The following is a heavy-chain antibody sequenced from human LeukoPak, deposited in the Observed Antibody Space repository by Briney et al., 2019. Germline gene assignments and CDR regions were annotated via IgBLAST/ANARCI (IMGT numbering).Heavy chain of an antibody. CDR2: IYHSGST. CDR1: GGSISSGGYY. D-gene: IGHD1-26*01. J-gene: IGHJ6*03. V-gene: IGHV4-30-2*01. CDR3: ARGGGNPSKYYYYMDV. Sequence: PSETLSLTCTVSGGSISSGGYYWSWIRQPPGKGLEWIGYIYHSGSTYYNPSLKSRVTISVDRSKNQFSLKLSSVTAADTAVYYCARGGGNPSKYYYYMDVWGKGTTVTVSS.